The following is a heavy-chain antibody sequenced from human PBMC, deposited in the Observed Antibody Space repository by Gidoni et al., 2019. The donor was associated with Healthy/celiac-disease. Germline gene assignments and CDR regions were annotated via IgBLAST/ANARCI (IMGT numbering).Heavy chain of an antibody. CDR2: INHSGST. D-gene: IGHD3-3*01. CDR1: GGSFSGYY. V-gene: IGHV4-34*01. CDR3: AVAYTRTDFWSGYYTYYFDF. Sequence: QVQLQQWGAGLLKPSETLSLTCAVYGGSFSGYYWSWIRQPPGTGLEWIGEINHSGSTNYNPSLKSRVTISVDTSKNQFSLKLSSVTAADTAVYYCAVAYTRTDFWSGYYTYYFDFWGQGTLVTVSS. J-gene: IGHJ4*02.